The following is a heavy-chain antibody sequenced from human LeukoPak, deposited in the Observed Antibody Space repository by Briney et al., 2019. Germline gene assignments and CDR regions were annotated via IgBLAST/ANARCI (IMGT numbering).Heavy chain of an antibody. D-gene: IGHD3-22*01. V-gene: IGHV1-69*04. J-gene: IGHJ5*02. CDR1: GGTFSSYA. CDR3: ARDRGRITMIVVVPGPFDP. Sequence: ASVKVSCKASGGTFSSYAISWVRQAPGQGLEWMGRIIPILGIANYAQKFQGRVTIIADKSTSTAYMELSSLRSEDTAVYYCARDRGRITMIVVVPGPFDPWGQGTLVTVSS. CDR2: IIPILGIA.